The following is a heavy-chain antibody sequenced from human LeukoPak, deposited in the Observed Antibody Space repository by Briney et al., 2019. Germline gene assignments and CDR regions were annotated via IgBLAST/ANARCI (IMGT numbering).Heavy chain of an antibody. Sequence: PGGSLRLSCAAPGFTFSSYAMHWVRQAPGKGLEWVAVISYDGSNKYYADSVKSRFTISRDNSKNTLYLQMNSLRAEDAAVYYCARESGSYYDRWFDPWGQGTLVTVSS. CDR1: GFTFSSYA. J-gene: IGHJ5*02. CDR2: ISYDGSNK. D-gene: IGHD1-26*01. CDR3: ARESGSYYDRWFDP. V-gene: IGHV3-30*04.